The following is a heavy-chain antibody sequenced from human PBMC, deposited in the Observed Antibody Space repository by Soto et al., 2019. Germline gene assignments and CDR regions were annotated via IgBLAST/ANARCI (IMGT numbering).Heavy chain of an antibody. V-gene: IGHV1-18*04. CDR2: ISLYSDGT. D-gene: IGHD2-2*01. Sequence: GASVNGSCKASGYTFIDYAVTWVRQAPGQPLEWLGWISLYSDGTNYAQKFQGRVSMTTDTYTTTAYMELRSLRSDDTAVYCCARVVPGAEAWFGPWGQGTLVTVSS. J-gene: IGHJ5*02. CDR1: GYTFIDYA. CDR3: ARVVPGAEAWFGP.